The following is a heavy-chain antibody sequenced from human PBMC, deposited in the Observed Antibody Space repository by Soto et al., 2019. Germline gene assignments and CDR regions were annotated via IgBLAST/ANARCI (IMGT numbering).Heavy chain of an antibody. CDR1: GGSISSGGYY. Sequence: QVQLQESGPGLVKPSQTLSLTCTVSGGSISSGGYYWSWIRQHPGKGLEWIGYIYYSGSTYYNPSLKSRVTISVDTSKNQLSLKLSSVTAADTAVYYCASRAYGSGRYLVGDYWGQGTLVTVSS. V-gene: IGHV4-31*03. D-gene: IGHD3-10*01. J-gene: IGHJ4*02. CDR2: IYYSGST. CDR3: ASRAYGSGRYLVGDY.